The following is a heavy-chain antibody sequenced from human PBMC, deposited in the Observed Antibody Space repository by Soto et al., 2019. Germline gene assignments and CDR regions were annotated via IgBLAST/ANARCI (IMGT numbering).Heavy chain of an antibody. D-gene: IGHD2-2*01. CDR3: AKDHGGTAAILYYYGMDV. V-gene: IGHV3-30*18. CDR1: GFTFSSYG. J-gene: IGHJ6*02. Sequence: GGSLRLSCAASGFTFSSYGMHWVRQAPGKGLEWVAVISYDGSNKYYADSVKGRFTISRDNSKNTLYLQMNSLRAEDTAVYYCAKDHGGTAAILYYYGMDVWGQGTTVTVSS. CDR2: ISYDGSNK.